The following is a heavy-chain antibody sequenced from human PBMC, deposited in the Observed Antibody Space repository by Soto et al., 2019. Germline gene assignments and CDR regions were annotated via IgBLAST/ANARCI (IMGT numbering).Heavy chain of an antibody. Sequence: PGESLKISCKGSGYSFTSYWISWVRQMPGKGLEWMGRIDPSDSYTNYSPSFQGHVTISADKSISTAYLQWSSLKASDTAMYYCARLGEYCSGGSCDLYYFDYWGQGTLVTVPS. CDR3: ARLGEYCSGGSCDLYYFDY. J-gene: IGHJ4*02. D-gene: IGHD2-15*01. CDR1: GYSFTSYW. V-gene: IGHV5-10-1*01. CDR2: IDPSDSYT.